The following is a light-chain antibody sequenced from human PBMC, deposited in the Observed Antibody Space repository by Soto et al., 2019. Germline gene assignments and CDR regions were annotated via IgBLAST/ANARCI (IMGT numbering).Light chain of an antibody. Sequence: EVVLTQSPGTLSLSPGERATLSCRASQNVYINSLAWYQQKPGQPPRLLIYGASTRAAAIPDRFSGSGSGADFALSIDGLEPEDFAIYYCQQYGDSPLTFGPGTKVDI. CDR1: QNVYINS. CDR2: GAS. V-gene: IGKV3-20*01. J-gene: IGKJ3*01. CDR3: QQYGDSPLT.